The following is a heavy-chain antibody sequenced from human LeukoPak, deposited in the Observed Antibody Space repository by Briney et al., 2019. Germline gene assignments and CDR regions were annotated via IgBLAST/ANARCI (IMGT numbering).Heavy chain of an antibody. CDR2: IYYSGST. J-gene: IGHJ1*01. D-gene: IGHD3-22*01. CDR1: GGFSISYY. CDR3: ARGVSYYDSSGSKH. V-gene: IGHV4-59*01. Sequence: SETLSLTCTVSGGFSISYYRSWIRQPPGKGLEWIGYIYYSGSTNYNPSLKSRVTISEDTSKNQFSLKLSSVTAADTAVYYCARGVSYYDSSGSKHWGQGTLVTVSS.